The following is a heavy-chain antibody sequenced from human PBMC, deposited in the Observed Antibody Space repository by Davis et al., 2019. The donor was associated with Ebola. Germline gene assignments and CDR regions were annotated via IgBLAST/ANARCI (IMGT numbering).Heavy chain of an antibody. CDR3: ARVGTTVTTFDY. D-gene: IGHD4-11*01. CDR2: INPSGGST. Sequence: ASVTVSCKASGYTFTSYYMHWVRQAPGQGLEWMGIINPSGGSTSYAQKFQGWVTMTRDTSISTAYMELSRLRSDDTAVYYCARVGTTVTTFDYWGQGTLVTVSS. CDR1: GYTFTSYY. V-gene: IGHV1-46*01. J-gene: IGHJ4*02.